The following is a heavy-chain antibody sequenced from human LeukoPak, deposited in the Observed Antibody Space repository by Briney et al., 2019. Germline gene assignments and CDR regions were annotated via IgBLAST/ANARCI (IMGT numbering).Heavy chain of an antibody. Sequence: SETLSLTCTFSGGSLSSGGYYWSWVRQPPGTGLEWIGYIYYSGSTYYNPSLKSRVTISVDTSKNQFSLKLSSVTAADTAVYYCARRAVTPRYFDYWGQGTLVTVSS. D-gene: IGHD2-21*02. V-gene: IGHV4-31*03. CDR3: ARRAVTPRYFDY. CDR1: GGSLSSGGYY. CDR2: IYYSGST. J-gene: IGHJ4*02.